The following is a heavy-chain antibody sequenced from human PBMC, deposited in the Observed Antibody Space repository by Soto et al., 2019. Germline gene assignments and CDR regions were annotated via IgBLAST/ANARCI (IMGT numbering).Heavy chain of an antibody. J-gene: IGHJ6*02. D-gene: IGHD3-3*01. CDR2: IYYSGST. V-gene: IGHV4-39*01. CDR3: ARHANGDLWSGLYYYYGMDV. Sequence: PSETLSLTCTVSGGSVSSSSYYWGWIRQPPGKGLEWIGSIYYSGSTYYNPSLKSRVTISVDTSKNQFSLKLSSVTAADTAVYYCARHANGDLWSGLYYYYGMDVWGQGTTVTVSS. CDR1: GGSVSSSSYY.